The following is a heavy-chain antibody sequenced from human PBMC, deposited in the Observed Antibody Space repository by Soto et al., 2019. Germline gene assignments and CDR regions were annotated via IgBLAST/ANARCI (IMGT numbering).Heavy chain of an antibody. Sequence: PGGSLRLSCAASGFTFSSYAMSWVRQAPGKGLEWVSAISGSGGSTYYADSVEGRFTISRDNSKNTLYLQMNSLRAEDTAVYYCATNSRITGTSPGMDVWGQGTTVTVSS. CDR3: ATNSRITGTSPGMDV. J-gene: IGHJ6*02. V-gene: IGHV3-23*01. CDR1: GFTFSSYA. D-gene: IGHD1-7*01. CDR2: ISGSGGST.